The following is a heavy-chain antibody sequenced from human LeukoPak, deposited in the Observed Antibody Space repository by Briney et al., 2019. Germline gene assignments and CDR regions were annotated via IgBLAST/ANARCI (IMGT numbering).Heavy chain of an antibody. CDR2: IKSKTDGGTT. D-gene: IGHD3-9*01. Sequence: GGSLRLSCAASGFTFSNAWVSWVRQAPGKGLEWVGRIKSKTDGGTTDYAAPVKGRFTISRDDSKNTLYLQMNSLKTEDTAVYYCTTDRVYYDILTGYYSAFDIWGQGTMVTVSS. CDR1: GFTFSNAW. CDR3: TTDRVYYDILTGYYSAFDI. J-gene: IGHJ3*02. V-gene: IGHV3-15*01.